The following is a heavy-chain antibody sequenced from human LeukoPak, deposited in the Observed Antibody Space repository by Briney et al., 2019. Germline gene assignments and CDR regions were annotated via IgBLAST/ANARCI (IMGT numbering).Heavy chain of an antibody. Sequence: SGPTLVKPTQTLTLTCTFSGFSLSTSGVGVGWIRQPPGKALEWLALIYWNDDERYSPSLKSRLTITKDTSKNQVVLTMTNMDPVDTATYYCAHTRWSGFPNWYFDLWGRGTLVTVSS. CDR1: GFSLSTSGVG. CDR2: IYWNDDE. J-gene: IGHJ2*01. D-gene: IGHD3-3*01. V-gene: IGHV2-5*01. CDR3: AHTRWSGFPNWYFDL.